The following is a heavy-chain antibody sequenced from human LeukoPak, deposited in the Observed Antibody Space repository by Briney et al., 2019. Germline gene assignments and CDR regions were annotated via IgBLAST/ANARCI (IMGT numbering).Heavy chain of an antibody. CDR3: ARARRWNAAVEGWWFDP. D-gene: IGHD1-1*01. Sequence: SETLSLTCTVSFYSISSGYYWGWIRQPPGKGLEWIGNIYHTGNTYYNPSLKSRVTITVDTSKNQFSLKLSSVTAADTAVYYCARARRWNAAVEGWWFDPWGQGTLVTVSS. CDR1: FYSISSGYY. V-gene: IGHV4-38-2*02. CDR2: IYHTGNT. J-gene: IGHJ5*02.